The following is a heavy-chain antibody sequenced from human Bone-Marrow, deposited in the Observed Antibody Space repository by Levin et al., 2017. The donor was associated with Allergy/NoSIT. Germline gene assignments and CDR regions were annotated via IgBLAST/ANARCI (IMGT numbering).Heavy chain of an antibody. CDR3: ARSPVAYSSSHYYYYGMDV. V-gene: IGHV3-64*02. J-gene: IGHJ6*02. CDR2: ISSNGGST. Sequence: PGGSLRLSCAASGFTFSSYAMHWVRQAPGKGLEYVSAISSNGGSTYYADSVKGRFTISRDNSKNTLYLQMGSLRAEDMAVYYCARSPVAYSSSHYYYYGMDVWGQGTTVTVSS. CDR1: GFTFSSYA. D-gene: IGHD6-6*01.